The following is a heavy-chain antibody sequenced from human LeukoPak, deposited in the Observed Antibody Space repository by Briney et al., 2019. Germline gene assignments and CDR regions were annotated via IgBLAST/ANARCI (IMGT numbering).Heavy chain of an antibody. CDR1: AGSINGYY. Sequence: SETLSLTCTVSAGSINGYYWTWIRQPPGEGLEWIGYIFYTGNTNYNPFLSSRLTLSVDAPNNQFALTLRSVTAADTAIYYCARLGHCSGGSCYFSDWGLGTLVTVAS. CDR2: IFYTGNT. D-gene: IGHD2-15*01. CDR3: ARLGHCSGGSCYFSD. J-gene: IGHJ4*02. V-gene: IGHV4-59*08.